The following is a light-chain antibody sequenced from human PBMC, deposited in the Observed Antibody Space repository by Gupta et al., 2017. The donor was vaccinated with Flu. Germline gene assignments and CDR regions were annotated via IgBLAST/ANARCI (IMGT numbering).Light chain of an antibody. CDR3: CSYAGSYTWV. CDR2: DGS. Sequence: SALTHPRSVSGSPGQSVTISCTGTSSDVGGYNYVSWYQQHPGKAPKLMIYDGSKRPSGVPDRFSGSKSGNTASLTISGLQAEDEADYYCCSYAGSYTWVFGGGTKLTVL. CDR1: SSDVGGYNY. J-gene: IGLJ3*02. V-gene: IGLV2-11*01.